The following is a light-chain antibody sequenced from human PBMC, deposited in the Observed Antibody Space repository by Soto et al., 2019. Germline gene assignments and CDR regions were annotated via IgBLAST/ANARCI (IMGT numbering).Light chain of an antibody. CDR3: QQSYSTPPLP. CDR1: QSISSY. V-gene: IGKV1-39*01. J-gene: IGKJ4*01. CDR2: AAS. Sequence: DIQMTQSPSSLSASVGDRVTITCRASQSISSYLNWYQQKPGKAPKLLIYAASSLQSGVPSRFSGSGSWTDFTLTISSLQPEDFATYYCQQSYSTPPLPFGGGTKVEIK.